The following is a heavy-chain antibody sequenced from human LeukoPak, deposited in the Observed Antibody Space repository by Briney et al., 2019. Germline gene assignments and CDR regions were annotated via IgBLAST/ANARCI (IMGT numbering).Heavy chain of an antibody. Sequence: SETLSLTCTVSGGSISSYYWSWIRQPAGKGLEWIGYIYYSGSTNYNPSLKSRVTISVDTSKNQFSLKLSSVTAADTAVYYCASLPWGYYDSSGYYYSKDDYWGQGTLVTVSS. J-gene: IGHJ4*02. D-gene: IGHD3-22*01. CDR3: ASLPWGYYDSSGYYYSKDDY. CDR1: GGSISSYY. V-gene: IGHV4-59*08. CDR2: IYYSGST.